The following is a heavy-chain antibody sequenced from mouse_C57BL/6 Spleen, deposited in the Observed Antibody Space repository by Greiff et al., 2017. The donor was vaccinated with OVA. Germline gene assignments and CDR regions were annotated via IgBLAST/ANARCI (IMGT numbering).Heavy chain of an antibody. CDR2: IDPEDGET. J-gene: IGHJ1*03. D-gene: IGHD2-1*01. CDR1: GFNIKDYY. CDR3: AQYGNLWYFDV. V-gene: IGHV14-2*01. Sequence: EVQLQQSGAELVKPGASVKLSCTASGFNIKDYYMHWVKQRTEQGLEWLGRIDPEDGETKYAPKFQGKANITADTSSSTAYLQLSSLTSEDTAVYYSAQYGNLWYFDVWGTGTTVTVSS.